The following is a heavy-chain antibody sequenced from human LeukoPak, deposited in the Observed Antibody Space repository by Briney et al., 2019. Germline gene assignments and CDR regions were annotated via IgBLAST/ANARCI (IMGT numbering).Heavy chain of an antibody. J-gene: IGHJ4*02. Sequence: SETLSLTCTVSGYSISSGYYWGWILQPPGKGLEWIGSIYHSGSTYYNPSLKSRVTISVDTSKNQFSLKLSSVTAADTAVYYCARDLDFGLVTGYFDYWGQGTLVTVSS. V-gene: IGHV4-38-2*02. D-gene: IGHD3-3*01. CDR1: GYSISSGYY. CDR3: ARDLDFGLVTGYFDY. CDR2: IYHSGST.